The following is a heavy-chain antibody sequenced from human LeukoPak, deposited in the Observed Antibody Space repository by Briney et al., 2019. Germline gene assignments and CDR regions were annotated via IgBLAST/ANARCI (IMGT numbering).Heavy chain of an antibody. Sequence: GASVKVSCKASGYTFTSYDINWVRQATGQGLEWMRWMNPNSGNTGYAQKFQGRVTMTRNTSISTAYMELSSLRSEDTAVYYCARGTARLYYYYMDAWGKGTTVTVSS. V-gene: IGHV1-8*01. J-gene: IGHJ6*03. CDR3: ARGTARLYYYYMDA. CDR2: MNPNSGNT. CDR1: GYTFTSYD. D-gene: IGHD6-6*01.